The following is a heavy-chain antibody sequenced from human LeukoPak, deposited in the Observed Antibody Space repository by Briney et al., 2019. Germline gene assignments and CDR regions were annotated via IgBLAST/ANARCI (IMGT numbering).Heavy chain of an antibody. Sequence: ASVKVSCKASAYTFTGYSMHWVRQAPGQGLEWMGWINPNSGGTNYAQNFQARVTMTRDTSISTAYMELSRLRSDDTAVYYCAKFTGTTGWFDPWGQGTLVIVSS. J-gene: IGHJ5*02. CDR3: AKFTGTTGWFDP. CDR2: INPNSGGT. CDR1: AYTFTGYS. D-gene: IGHD1-1*01. V-gene: IGHV1-2*02.